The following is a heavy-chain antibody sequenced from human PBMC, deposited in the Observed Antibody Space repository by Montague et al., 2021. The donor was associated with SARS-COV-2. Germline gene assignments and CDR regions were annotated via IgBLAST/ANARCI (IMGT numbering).Heavy chain of an antibody. CDR1: GGSISSPDYY. CDR3: ARQLPSYCATNKCYPYYFDG. Sequence: SETLSLTCTVSGGSISSPDYYWGWLRQSPGKGLEWIGSIPYAGRTYYNPSLRSRVSFSVDTSQNHFSLSLSSVTVADTAVYFCARQLPSYCATNKCYPYYFDGWGQGALVTVSS. D-gene: IGHD2-8*01. CDR2: IPYAGRT. V-gene: IGHV4-39*01. J-gene: IGHJ4*02.